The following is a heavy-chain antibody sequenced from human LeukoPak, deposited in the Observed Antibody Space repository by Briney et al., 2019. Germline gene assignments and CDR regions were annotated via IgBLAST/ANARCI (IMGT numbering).Heavy chain of an antibody. CDR3: AKVRDTRDWYKDAFDI. Sequence: GGSLRLSCATSGFTFTSYAMSWVRQAPGKGLEWVSAITGTGGSTYYAASMKGRFTVSRDNSKNTLYLQMSSLRAEDTAMYYCAKVRDTRDWYKDAFDIWGQGTRVTVSS. CDR2: ITGTGGST. D-gene: IGHD6-19*01. J-gene: IGHJ3*02. CDR1: GFTFTSYA. V-gene: IGHV3-23*01.